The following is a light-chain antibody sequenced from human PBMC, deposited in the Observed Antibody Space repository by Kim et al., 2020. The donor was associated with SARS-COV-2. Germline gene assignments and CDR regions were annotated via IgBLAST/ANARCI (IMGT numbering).Light chain of an antibody. CDR2: DTS. CDR3: QQRINWPLT. CDR1: QSVTKY. V-gene: IGKV3-11*01. J-gene: IGKJ4*01. Sequence: LSPGERATLSCGASQSVTKYLAWYRQKPGQAPGLLIYDTSNRATGIPARFSGSGFGTDFTLTISSLEPEDFAVYYCQQRINWPLTFGGGTKVDIK.